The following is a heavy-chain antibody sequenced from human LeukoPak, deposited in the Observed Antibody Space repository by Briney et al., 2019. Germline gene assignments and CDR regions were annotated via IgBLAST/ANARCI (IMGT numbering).Heavy chain of an antibody. CDR3: ARAVRGDYFDY. D-gene: IGHD3-16*01. V-gene: IGHV4-34*01. J-gene: IGHJ4*02. Sequence: SETLSLTCAVYGGSFSGYYWSWIRQPPGKGLEWIGEINHSGSTNYNPSLKSRVTISVDTSKNQFSLKLSSVTAADTAVYYYARAVRGDYFDYWGQGTLVTVSS. CDR2: INHSGST. CDR1: GGSFSGYY.